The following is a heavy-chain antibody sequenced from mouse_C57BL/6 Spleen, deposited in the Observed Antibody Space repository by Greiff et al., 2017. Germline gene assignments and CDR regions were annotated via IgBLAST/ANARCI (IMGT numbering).Heavy chain of an antibody. Sequence: EVKLVESGGGLVKPGGSLKLSCAASGFTFSDYGMHWVRQAPEKGLEWVAYISSGSSTIYYADTVKGRFTISRDNAKNTLFLQMTSLRSEDTAMYYCAREELWGPLYYAMDYWGQGTSVTVSS. CDR1: GFTFSDYG. V-gene: IGHV5-17*01. CDR3: AREELWGPLYYAMDY. CDR2: ISSGSSTI. D-gene: IGHD2-13*01. J-gene: IGHJ4*01.